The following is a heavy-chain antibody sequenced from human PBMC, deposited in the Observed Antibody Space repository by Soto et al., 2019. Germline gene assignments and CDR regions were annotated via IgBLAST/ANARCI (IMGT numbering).Heavy chain of an antibody. J-gene: IGHJ5*02. CDR3: AIDRSPYGGRGTGEVKENCFDT. CDR1: GGSISHYY. CDR2: AYYSGST. V-gene: IGHV4-59*01. Sequence: PSETLSLTCSVSGGSISHYYWSWIRQSPGKGLEWIGYAYYSGSTDYNPSLKSRVTMSVDTSKNQVSLKLNSVTTADTAVYYCAIDRSPYGGRGTGEVKENCFDTWGPGTLVTVSS. D-gene: IGHD2-15*01.